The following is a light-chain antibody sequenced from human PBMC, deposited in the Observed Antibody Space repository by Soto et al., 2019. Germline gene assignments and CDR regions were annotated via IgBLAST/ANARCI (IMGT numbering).Light chain of an antibody. CDR1: NSDVGGYYY. J-gene: IGLJ3*02. V-gene: IGLV2-8*01. Sequence: QSVLTQPPSASGSPGQSVTISCTGTNSDVGGYYYVSWYQQHPGKAPKLLIFEVSKRPSGVPDRFSGSKSGNTASLTVSGLQADDDADYYCNSYAGSDNWVFGGGTQLTVL. CDR3: NSYAGSDNWV. CDR2: EVS.